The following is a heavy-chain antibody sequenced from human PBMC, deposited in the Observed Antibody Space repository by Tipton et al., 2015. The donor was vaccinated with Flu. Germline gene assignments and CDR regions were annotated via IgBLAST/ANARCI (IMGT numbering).Heavy chain of an antibody. CDR1: GFTFSSFT. Sequence: AASGFTFSSFTIYWVRQGPGKGLEWVSSISGSGGNMFYADSVKGRFTISRDYSKNTVDLQMNSLRADDTGMYFCAKSFSGSYRYFDYWGQGALVTVSS. J-gene: IGHJ4*02. CDR3: AKSFSGSYRYFDY. D-gene: IGHD1-26*01. V-gene: IGHV3-23*01. CDR2: ISGSGGNM.